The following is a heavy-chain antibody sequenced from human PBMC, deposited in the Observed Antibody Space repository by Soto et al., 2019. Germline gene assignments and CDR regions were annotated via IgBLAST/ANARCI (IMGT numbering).Heavy chain of an antibody. V-gene: IGHV1-58*01. CDR1: GFSFTSSA. J-gene: IGHJ4*02. Sequence: SVEVSCKASGFSFTSSAVQWVRQARGQRLEWIGWIVVGSGNTNYAQKFQERVTITRDMSTSTAYMELNSLRAEDTAVYYCARDNTYYDFWSGYRNYFDYWGQGTLVTVSS. CDR2: IVVGSGNT. D-gene: IGHD3-3*01. CDR3: ARDNTYYDFWSGYRNYFDY.